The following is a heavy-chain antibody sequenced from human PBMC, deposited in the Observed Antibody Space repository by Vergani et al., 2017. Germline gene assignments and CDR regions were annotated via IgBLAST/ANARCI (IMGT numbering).Heavy chain of an antibody. J-gene: IGHJ3*02. Sequence: QVQLVQSGAEVKKPGSSVKVSCKASGGTFSRYAISWVRQAPGQGLEWMGGIIPIFGTANSAQKFQGRVTITADESTSTAYMELSSLRSEDTAVYYCARFNLRYGSSTSCRQGAFDIWGQGTMVTVSS. CDR2: IIPIFGTA. D-gene: IGHD2-2*01. CDR3: ARFNLRYGSSTSCRQGAFDI. V-gene: IGHV1-69*01. CDR1: GGTFSRYA.